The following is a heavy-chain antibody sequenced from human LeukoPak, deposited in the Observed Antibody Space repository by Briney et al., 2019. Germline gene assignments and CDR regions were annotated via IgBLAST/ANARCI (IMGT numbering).Heavy chain of an antibody. Sequence: PGGSLRLSCAASGFTFSNFAMHWVREAPGKGLEYVSAIKNNGGSTYYASTVKDSFTISRDNSKNTLFLQMGSLRPDDMAVYYCTRGRGGDYDLWGQGTLVTVSS. CDR2: IKNNGGST. CDR3: TRGRGGDYDL. J-gene: IGHJ5*02. D-gene: IGHD4-17*01. CDR1: GFTFSNFA. V-gene: IGHV3-64*01.